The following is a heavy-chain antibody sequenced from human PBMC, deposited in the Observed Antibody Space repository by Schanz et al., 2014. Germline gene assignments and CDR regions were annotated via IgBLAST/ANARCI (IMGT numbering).Heavy chain of an antibody. CDR1: GFTFSSYS. CDR3: TRDVRLDRRGNWFDP. J-gene: IGHJ5*02. V-gene: IGHV3-21*04. D-gene: IGHD1-1*01. CDR2: VSRSTPDI. Sequence: VQLVESGGGVVQPGRSLRLSCTASGFTFSSYSMNWVRQAPGKGLEWVSYVSRSTPDIYYADSVKGRFTISRDNSKNLLYLQMNSLRAEDTAVYYCTRDVRLDRRGNWFDPWGQGTLGTVSS.